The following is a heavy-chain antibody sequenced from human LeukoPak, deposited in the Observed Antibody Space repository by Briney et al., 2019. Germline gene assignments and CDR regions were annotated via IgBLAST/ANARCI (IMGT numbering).Heavy chain of an antibody. CDR1: GGSISSYY. CDR3: ARGNDY. Sequence: PSETLFLTCTVSGGSISSYYWSWIRQPPGKGLEWIGYIYYSGSTNYNPSLKSRVTISVDTSKNQFSLKLSSVTAADTAVYYCARGNDYWGQGTLVTVSS. J-gene: IGHJ4*02. V-gene: IGHV4-59*01. CDR2: IYYSGST. D-gene: IGHD4-11*01.